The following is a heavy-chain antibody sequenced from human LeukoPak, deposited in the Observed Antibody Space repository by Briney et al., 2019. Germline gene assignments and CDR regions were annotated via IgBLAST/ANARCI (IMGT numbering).Heavy chain of an antibody. D-gene: IGHD6-13*01. J-gene: IGHJ5*02. CDR1: GGSINSYY. V-gene: IGHV4-59*12. CDR3: ARRGRLGYSSSWQGSNWFDP. Sequence: SETLSLTCTVSGGSINSYYWSWIRQSPGKGLEWIGYIYYSGSTDYNPSLKSRVTISVDTSKNQFSLKLSSVTAADTAVYYCARRGRLGYSSSWQGSNWFDPWGQGTLVTVSS. CDR2: IYYSGST.